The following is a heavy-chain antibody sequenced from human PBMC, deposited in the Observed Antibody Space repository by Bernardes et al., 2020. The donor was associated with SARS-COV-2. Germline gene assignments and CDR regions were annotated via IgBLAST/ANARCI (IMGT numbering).Heavy chain of an antibody. CDR2: ISNTGGSA. CDR1: GFTFRSAA. D-gene: IGHD6-13*01. V-gene: IGHV3-64*05. CDR3: VKDRAAASGETFGIFEI. Sequence: GGSLRLSCSGSGFTFRSAAMHWVRQAPGKGLEYVSGISNTGGSAYYADSVKGRFTIFRDNAKNTMYVHMSSLRPEDTALYYCVKDRAAASGETFGIFEIWGQGTMVTVSS. J-gene: IGHJ3*02.